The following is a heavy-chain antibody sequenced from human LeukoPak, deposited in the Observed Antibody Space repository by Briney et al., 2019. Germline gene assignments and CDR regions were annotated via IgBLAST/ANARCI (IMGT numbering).Heavy chain of an antibody. Sequence: GGSLRLSCAASGFTFSSYAMHWVRQAAGKGLEWAAVISYDGSNKYYADSVKGRFTISRDNSNNTLYLQMNRLRAEDTAVYYCLSRSFDPWGQGTLVTVSS. CDR2: ISYDGSNK. J-gene: IGHJ5*02. CDR1: GFTFSSYA. V-gene: IGHV3-30-3*01. CDR3: LSRSFDP.